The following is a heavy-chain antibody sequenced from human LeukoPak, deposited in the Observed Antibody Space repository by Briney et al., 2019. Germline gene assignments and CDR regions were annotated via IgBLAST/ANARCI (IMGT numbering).Heavy chain of an antibody. J-gene: IGHJ4*02. D-gene: IGHD2-8*01. CDR2: IKEDGSER. CDR3: ARDLGYCTNGACHTRFDY. V-gene: IGHV3-7*03. Sequence: GSLRLSCAASGFTFSSYGMHWVRQTPGKGLEWVASIKEDGSERQYVDSVKGRFSISRDNTKGSLFLQLNSLRAEDTAVYYCARDLGYCTNGACHTRFDYWGQGTLVAVSS. CDR1: GFTFSSYG.